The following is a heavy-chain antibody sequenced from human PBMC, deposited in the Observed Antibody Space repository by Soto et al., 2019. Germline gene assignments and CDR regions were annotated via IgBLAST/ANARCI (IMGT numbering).Heavy chain of an antibody. D-gene: IGHD5-12*01. J-gene: IGHJ6*02. CDR3: ARAIDYQGPGSDYYGMDV. CDR1: GYTFTSYG. Sequence: QVQLVQSGAEVKKPGASVKVSCKASGYTFTSYGISWVRQAPGQGLEWMGWISAYNGNTNYAQKLQGRDTMTTDTSTSTAYMELRSLRSDDTAVYYCARAIDYQGPGSDYYGMDVWGQGTTVTVSS. V-gene: IGHV1-18*01. CDR2: ISAYNGNT.